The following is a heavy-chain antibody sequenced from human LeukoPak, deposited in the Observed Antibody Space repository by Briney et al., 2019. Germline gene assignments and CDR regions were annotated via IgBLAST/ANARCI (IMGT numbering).Heavy chain of an antibody. CDR3: VRGEDSSGYFYFLA. CDR2: TYYRSKWYY. Sequence: SQTLSLTCAISGDSFSSNSAAWNWIRQSPSRGLEWLARTYYRSKWYYDYAVSVKSRITIKPDTSKNQFSLQLNSVTPEDTAVYYCVRGEDSSGYFYFLAWGQGTLVTVSS. J-gene: IGHJ5*02. CDR1: GDSFSSNSAA. D-gene: IGHD3-22*01. V-gene: IGHV6-1*01.